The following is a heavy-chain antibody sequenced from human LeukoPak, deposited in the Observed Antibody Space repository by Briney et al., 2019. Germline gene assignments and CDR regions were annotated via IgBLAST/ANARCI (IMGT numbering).Heavy chain of an antibody. D-gene: IGHD5-12*01. V-gene: IGHV3-15*01. CDR3: TTPIDIGYDFYF. CDR2: IKSKTDGGTK. Sequence: TPGGSLRLSCAASSFTFSKAWMSWVRQAPGRGLEWVGRIKSKTDGGTKDYVATVNDRFTISRDDSKNTLFLQMNSLKTEATAVYYCTTPIDIGYDFYFWGQGTLVTVSS. J-gene: IGHJ4*02. CDR1: SFTFSKAW.